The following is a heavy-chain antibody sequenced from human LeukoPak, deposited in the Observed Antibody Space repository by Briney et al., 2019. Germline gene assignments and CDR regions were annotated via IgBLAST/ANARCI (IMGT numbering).Heavy chain of an antibody. CDR3: AIDYHYFSMDV. CDR1: GYTFNAYY. Sequence: ASVKVSCKASGYTFNAYYVHWVRLAPGEGLEWVGWVNPHNGATSYSQKFQDRVTMTGDTSINTAYLELNRLGSDDSAIYYCAIDYHYFSMDVWGQGTTVTVSS. CDR2: VNPHNGAT. J-gene: IGHJ6*02. V-gene: IGHV1-2*02.